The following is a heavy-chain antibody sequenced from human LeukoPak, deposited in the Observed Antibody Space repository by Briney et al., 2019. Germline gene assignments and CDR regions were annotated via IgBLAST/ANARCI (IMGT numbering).Heavy chain of an antibody. D-gene: IGHD2-15*01. CDR1: RFAFSDFY. Sequence: GGSLRLSCVASRFAFSDFYMGWVRQAPEKGLEWLSYISGSGAATNYADSVRGRFTISRDNAKNSLYLQMDSLRAEDTAVYYCVRAPRLLDYWGQGTLVTVSS. CDR2: ISGSGAAT. CDR3: VRAPRLLDY. V-gene: IGHV3-11*01. J-gene: IGHJ4*02.